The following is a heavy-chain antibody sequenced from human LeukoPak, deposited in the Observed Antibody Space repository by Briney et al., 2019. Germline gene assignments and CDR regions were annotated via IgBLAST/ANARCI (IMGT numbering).Heavy chain of an antibody. CDR3: ARAKYNYDSPPHY. CDR1: GFTFSSYS. Sequence: GGSLRLSCVASGFTFSSYSMNWVRQAPGKGLEWVSSISSSSSYIYYADSVKGRFTISRDNAKNSLYLQMNSLRAEDTAVYYCARAKYNYDSPPHYWGQGTLVTVSS. J-gene: IGHJ4*02. D-gene: IGHD3-22*01. CDR2: ISSSSSYI. V-gene: IGHV3-21*01.